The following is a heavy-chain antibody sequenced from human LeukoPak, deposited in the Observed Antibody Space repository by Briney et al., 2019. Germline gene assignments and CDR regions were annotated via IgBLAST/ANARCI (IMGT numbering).Heavy chain of an antibody. CDR3: ARVRWELLGGINYYYYGMDV. Sequence: EASVKVSCKASGYTFTNYGFSWVRQAPGQGLEWLGWISAYNGNTNTAQKLQGRVTMTTDASTSTANMEMRSLRSDDTAVYYCARVRWELLGGINYYYYGMDVWGQGTTVTVSS. J-gene: IGHJ6*02. D-gene: IGHD4-23*01. CDR2: ISAYNGNT. CDR1: GYTFTNYG. V-gene: IGHV1-18*01.